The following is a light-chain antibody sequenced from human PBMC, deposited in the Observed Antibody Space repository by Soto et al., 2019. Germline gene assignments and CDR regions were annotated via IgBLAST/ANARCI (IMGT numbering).Light chain of an antibody. J-gene: IGKJ4*01. CDR1: QTVGYY. V-gene: IGKV3-11*01. Sequence: EIVLTQSPGTLSLFPGVRATLSCRASQTVGYYLAWYQQKAGQAPRPLIYDASNRAPGIPARFSGSGSGTDFTLTISSLEPEDFAVYYCHQRSSWPLTFGGGTKVEI. CDR3: HQRSSWPLT. CDR2: DAS.